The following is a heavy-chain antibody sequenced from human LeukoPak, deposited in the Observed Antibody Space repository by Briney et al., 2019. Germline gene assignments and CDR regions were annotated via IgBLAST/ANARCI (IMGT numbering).Heavy chain of an antibody. V-gene: IGHV3-7*03. J-gene: IGHJ4*02. CDR2: IKSDGTPK. Sequence: GGSLRLSCAVSGFPFSSYSVPWVPRAPGKGREWVANIKSDGTPKTYVAPGKARFTISKDNALNSLYLQMNTLRAEDTAIYYFARSIPYGTTWYGRSDYWGQGTLVTVSS. CDR1: GFPFSSYS. CDR3: ARSIPYGTTWYGRSDY. D-gene: IGHD6-13*01.